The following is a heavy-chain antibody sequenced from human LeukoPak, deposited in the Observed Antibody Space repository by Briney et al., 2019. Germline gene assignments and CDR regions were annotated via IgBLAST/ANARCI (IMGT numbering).Heavy chain of an antibody. D-gene: IGHD2-15*01. CDR3: ARDLGGLYYFDY. V-gene: IGHV4-59*01. J-gene: IGHJ4*02. Sequence: SETLSLTCTVSGGSISSYYWSWIRQPPGKGLEWIGYIYYSGSTNYNPSLKSRVTISVDTSKNQFSLKLSSVTAADTAVYYCARDLGGLYYFDYWGQGNLVTVSS. CDR2: IYYSGST. CDR1: GGSISSYY.